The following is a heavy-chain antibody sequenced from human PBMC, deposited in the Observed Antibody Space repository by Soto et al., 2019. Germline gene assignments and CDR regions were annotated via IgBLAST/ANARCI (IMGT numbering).Heavy chain of an antibody. Sequence: PSETLSLTCTVSGGSISSYYWSWIRQPPGKGLEWIGYIYYSGSTNYNPSLKSRVTISVDTSKNQFSLKLSSVTAADTAVYYCARLTSYYDILTGFNWFDPCGQGTLVTVYS. CDR1: GGSISSYY. CDR2: IYYSGST. CDR3: ARLTSYYDILTGFNWFDP. V-gene: IGHV4-59*01. J-gene: IGHJ5*02. D-gene: IGHD3-9*01.